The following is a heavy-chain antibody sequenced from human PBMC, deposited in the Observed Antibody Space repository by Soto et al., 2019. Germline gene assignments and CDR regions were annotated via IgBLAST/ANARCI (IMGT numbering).Heavy chain of an antibody. Sequence: QVQLQQWGAGLLKPSETLSLTCAVYGGSFSGYYWSWIRQPPGKGLEWIGEINHSGSTNYNPSLKSRVTLSVDTSKNQFSLKLSSVTAADTAVYYCAREERYSSSWPYYYYYMDVWGKGTTVTVSS. J-gene: IGHJ6*03. D-gene: IGHD6-13*01. V-gene: IGHV4-34*01. CDR1: GGSFSGYY. CDR3: AREERYSSSWPYYYYYMDV. CDR2: INHSGST.